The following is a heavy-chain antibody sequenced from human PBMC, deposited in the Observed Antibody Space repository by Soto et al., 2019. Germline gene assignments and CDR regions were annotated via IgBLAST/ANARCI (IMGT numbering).Heavy chain of an antibody. Sequence: EVQLLESGGGLVQPGGSLRLSCAVSGFTFGSYAMSWVRQAPGKGLEWVSGIGGSGGSTYYADSVKGRFTSSGDNSKNTLYLQMNSLRVEDTAVYYCAKAKYSGYDISLNFDYWGQGTLATVSS. CDR1: GFTFGSYA. V-gene: IGHV3-23*01. J-gene: IGHJ4*02. D-gene: IGHD5-12*01. CDR3: AKAKYSGYDISLNFDY. CDR2: IGGSGGST.